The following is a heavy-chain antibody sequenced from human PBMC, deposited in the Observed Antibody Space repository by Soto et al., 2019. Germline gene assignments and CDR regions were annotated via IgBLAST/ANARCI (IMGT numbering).Heavy chain of an antibody. Sequence: SVKLSCKASGYTFTIYAVHGGGQSGLERLEGMGWINAGNGNTKYSQKFQGRVTITRDTSASTAYMELSSLRSEDTAVYYCGAAAGTFGGSSLAVRGQGTLVTVS. CDR2: INAGNGNT. V-gene: IGHV1-3*01. D-gene: IGHD6-13*01. CDR1: GYTFTIYA. J-gene: IGHJ4*02. CDR3: GAAAGTFGGSSLAV.